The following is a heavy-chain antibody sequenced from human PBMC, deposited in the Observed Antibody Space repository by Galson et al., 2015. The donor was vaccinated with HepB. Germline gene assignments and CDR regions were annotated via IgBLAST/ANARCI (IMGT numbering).Heavy chain of an antibody. V-gene: IGHV3-66*02. CDR3: ARFRTLVISSWYIGDYRDY. D-gene: IGHD6-13*01. CDR1: GFTDSSNY. J-gene: IGHJ4*02. Sequence: SLRLSCAASGFTDSSNYMSWVRQAPGKGLEWVSVIYSGGSPYSADPVKGRFTISRDNSKNTLYLQMNSLRAEDTAVYYCARFRTLVISSWYIGDYRDYWGQGTLVTVSS. CDR2: IYSGGSP.